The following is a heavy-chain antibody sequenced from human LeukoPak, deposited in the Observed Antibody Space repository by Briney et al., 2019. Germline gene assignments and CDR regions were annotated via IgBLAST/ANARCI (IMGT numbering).Heavy chain of an antibody. CDR1: GFTFSGSA. J-gene: IGHJ4*02. V-gene: IGHV3-73*01. D-gene: IGHD6-13*01. CDR3: TRYIAAVGKVN. CDR2: IRSKTHTYAT. Sequence: QPGGSLRLSCAASGFTFSGSAMHWVRQASGKGLEWVGRIRSKTHTYATAYAASVKGRSTISRDDSKNTAYLQMNSLKTEDTAVYYCTRYIAAVGKVNWGQGTLVTVSS.